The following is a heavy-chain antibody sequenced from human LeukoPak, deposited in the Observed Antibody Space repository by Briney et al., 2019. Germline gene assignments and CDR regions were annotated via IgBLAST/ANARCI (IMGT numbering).Heavy chain of an antibody. V-gene: IGHV3-48*02. CDR2: ISSASGTI. J-gene: IGHJ4*02. CDR3: AVGLGYSSGWSADY. CDR1: GFTFSDYG. Sequence: GGSRRLSCAASGFTFSDYGMNWVRQAPGKGLEWVSYISSASGTIHYADSVKGRFTISRDNAKNSLYLQMNSLRDEDTAVYYCAVGLGYSSGWSADYWGQGTLVTVSS. D-gene: IGHD6-19*01.